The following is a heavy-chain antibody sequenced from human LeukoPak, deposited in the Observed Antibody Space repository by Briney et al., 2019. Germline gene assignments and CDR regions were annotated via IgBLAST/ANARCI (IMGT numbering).Heavy chain of an antibody. Sequence: GGSLRLSCAASGSMFSSYTIHWVRQAPGKGLEWVAVTSYDGRDKYYADSVKGRFTISRDNSNNTLCLQMKSLRDEDAAVYYCARGGRKNYYYFMDVWGKGTTVTVSS. CDR3: ARGGRKNYYYFMDV. J-gene: IGHJ6*03. V-gene: IGHV3-30*01. CDR1: GSMFSSYT. CDR2: TSYDGRDK.